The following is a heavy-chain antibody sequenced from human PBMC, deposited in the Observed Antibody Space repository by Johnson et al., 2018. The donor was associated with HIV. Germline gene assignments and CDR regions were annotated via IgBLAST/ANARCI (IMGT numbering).Heavy chain of an antibody. CDR3: AREGGTFYDSSGGDTCAGYDPFDL. D-gene: IGHD3-22*01. J-gene: IGHJ3*01. CDR2: ISYDGSNK. CDR1: GFTFSSYA. Sequence: QVQLVESGGGVVQPGRSLRLSCAASGFTFSSYAMHWVRQAPGKGLEWVAVISYDGSNKYYADSVKGRFTISRDNSKNTLYLQMNRLRAEDTAVYYCAREGGTFYDSSGGDTCAGYDPFDLWGQGTLVTVSS. V-gene: IGHV3-30-3*01.